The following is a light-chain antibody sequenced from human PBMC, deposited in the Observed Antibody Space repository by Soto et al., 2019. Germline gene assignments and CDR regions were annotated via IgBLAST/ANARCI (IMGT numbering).Light chain of an antibody. V-gene: IGKV1-39*01. CDR2: SAS. CDR3: QQSYRLPLP. CDR1: QRISAF. Sequence: DSQMTQSPSSVSAFVGESVTITCHASQRISAFLNWYHQKPGKAPKLLIYSASYLQSGVPSNFSGSGSGTDFTLSSVTLQPEDSGTYFCQQSYRLPLPCGGGPKVEI. J-gene: IGKJ4*01.